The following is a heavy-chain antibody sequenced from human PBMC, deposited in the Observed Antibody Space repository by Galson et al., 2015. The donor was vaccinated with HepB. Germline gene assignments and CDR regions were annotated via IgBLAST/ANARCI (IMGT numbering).Heavy chain of an antibody. CDR1: GFAFRDYA. V-gene: IGHV3-30*02. D-gene: IGHD1-1*01. CDR2: ISHDENTK. J-gene: IGHJ3*02. Sequence: SLRLSCAASGFAFRDYAMHWVRQAPGKGLEWVAYISHDENTKRFADSVQGRFTVSRDNPKDTLYLHLNSPKTEDTAVYYCATVAWKINPGFDIWGRGSMVTVSP. CDR3: ATVAWKINPGFDI.